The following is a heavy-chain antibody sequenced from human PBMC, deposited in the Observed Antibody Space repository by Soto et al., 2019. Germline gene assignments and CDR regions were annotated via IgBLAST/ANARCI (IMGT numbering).Heavy chain of an antibody. CDR1: GFTFSAYE. Sequence: GSLRLSCAASGFTFSAYEMHWVRQAPGRGLEWVSYISKSGGTTYYADSVKGRFTISRDDAKNSVYLQMSSLRPEDMAVYKCVREGHYYFDYWGQGALVTVSS. J-gene: IGHJ4*02. CDR2: ISKSGGTT. CDR3: VREGHYYFDY. V-gene: IGHV3-48*03.